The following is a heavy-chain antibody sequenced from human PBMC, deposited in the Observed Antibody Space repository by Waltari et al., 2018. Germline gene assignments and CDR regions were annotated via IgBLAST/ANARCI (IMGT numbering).Heavy chain of an antibody. CDR1: GGSISSGSYY. CDR3: AREGIYSSATDARFDP. V-gene: IGHV4-61*02. D-gene: IGHD6-25*01. J-gene: IGHJ5*02. CDR2: MYTSGSA. Sequence: QVQLQESGPGLVKPSQTLSLPCTVPGGSISSGSYYWSWIRQSAGKGLEWIGRMYTSGSANYSPSLKSRVTISVDTSKNQFSLKLSSVTAADTAVYYCAREGIYSSATDARFDPWGQGTLVTVSS.